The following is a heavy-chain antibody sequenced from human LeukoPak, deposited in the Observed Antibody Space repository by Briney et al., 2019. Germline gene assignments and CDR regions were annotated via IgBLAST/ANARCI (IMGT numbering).Heavy chain of an antibody. CDR2: IYYTGTT. V-gene: IGHV4-59*08. J-gene: IGHJ3*02. CDR3: VRHPARRAGGYAFDI. D-gene: IGHD2-15*01. Sequence: SETLSLTCTVSGGSISSYYWSWIRQPPGKGLEWIAYIYYTGTTNYNPSLKSRVTVSVDTSNNQFSLKLTSVTAADTAVYYCVRHPARRAGGYAFDIWGQGTMVTVSS. CDR1: GGSISSYY.